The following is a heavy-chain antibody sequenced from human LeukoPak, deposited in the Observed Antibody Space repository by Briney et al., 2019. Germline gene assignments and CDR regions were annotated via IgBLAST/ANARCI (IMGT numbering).Heavy chain of an antibody. J-gene: IGHJ4*02. CDR2: IYPGDSDT. CDR3: ATNLVDTAMVNPYYFDY. V-gene: IGHV5-51*01. Sequence: GESLKISCKGSGYDFTTYWIGWVRQTPGRGLEWMGVIYPGDSDTRYRSSFQGQVTISADKSISTVYLQWSSLKASDTAMYYCATNLVDTAMVNPYYFDYWGQGTLVTVSS. CDR1: GYDFTTYW. D-gene: IGHD5-18*01.